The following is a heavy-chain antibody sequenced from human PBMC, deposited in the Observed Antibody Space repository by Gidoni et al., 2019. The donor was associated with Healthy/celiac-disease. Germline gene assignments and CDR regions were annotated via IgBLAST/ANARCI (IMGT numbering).Heavy chain of an antibody. J-gene: IGHJ6*02. CDR1: GFTVSSSY. Sequence: EVQLVESGGGLVQPGGSLRRSCAASGFTVSSSYTRWVRRAPGQGREVVSVVCVGGRPYYADSVKGRFTISRANSKNTLYLQMNSLRADDTAVYYCARDRRIPSGSWTYYYDGMDVWGQGTTVTVSS. D-gene: IGHD1-26*01. CDR3: ARDRRIPSGSWTYYYDGMDV. V-gene: IGHV3-66*01. CDR2: VCVGGRP.